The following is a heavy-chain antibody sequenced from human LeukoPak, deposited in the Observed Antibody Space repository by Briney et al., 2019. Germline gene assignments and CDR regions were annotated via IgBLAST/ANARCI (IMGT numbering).Heavy chain of an antibody. Sequence: ASVKVSCKASGYTFTDNYMHWVRQAPGQGLEWMGWINPNSGGTNYAQKFQGRVTMTRDTSISTAHLELSRLRFDDTAVYYCARDFTVDGTGGFDYWGQGTLVTVSS. D-gene: IGHD6-19*01. V-gene: IGHV1-2*02. CDR2: INPNSGGT. J-gene: IGHJ4*02. CDR3: ARDFTVDGTGGFDY. CDR1: GYTFTDNY.